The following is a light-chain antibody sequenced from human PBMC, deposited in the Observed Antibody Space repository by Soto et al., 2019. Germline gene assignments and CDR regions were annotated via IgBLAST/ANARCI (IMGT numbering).Light chain of an antibody. J-gene: IGLJ1*01. CDR1: SGDVGYYNY. CDR2: DVS. Sequence: QYALTQPRSVSGSPGQSVTISCTGTSGDVGYYNYVSWYQQHPGKAPKVMIYDVSERPSGVPDRFSGSKSGNTASLTISGLQAEDEADYYCCSYAGSPRYVFGTGTKLTVL. V-gene: IGLV2-11*01. CDR3: CSYAGSPRYV.